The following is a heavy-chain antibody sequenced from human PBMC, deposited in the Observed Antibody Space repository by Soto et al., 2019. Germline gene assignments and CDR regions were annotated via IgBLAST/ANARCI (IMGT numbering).Heavy chain of an antibody. CDR1: AFTFSTYW. Sequence: GGSLRLSCAASAFTFSTYWMHWVRQAPGKGLVWVSRINSDGSSTNYADSVKGRFTISRDNAKNTLYLQMNSLRAEDTAVYYCATDRAGITVAGFDYWGQGTLVTVS. CDR3: ATDRAGITVAGFDY. CDR2: INSDGSST. D-gene: IGHD6-19*01. V-gene: IGHV3-74*01. J-gene: IGHJ4*02.